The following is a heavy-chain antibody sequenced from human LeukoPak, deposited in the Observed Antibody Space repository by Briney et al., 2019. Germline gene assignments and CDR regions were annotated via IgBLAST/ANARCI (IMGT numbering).Heavy chain of an antibody. CDR1: GGSISSSSYY. CDR2: IYYSGST. D-gene: IGHD1-26*01. CDR3: ARHRYDIYSGSYYWLDP. Sequence: PSETLSLTCTVSGGSISSSSYYWGWIRQPPGKGLEWIGSIYYSGSTYYNPSLKSRVIIPVDTSENRFSLKLSSVTAADTAVYYCARHRYDIYSGSYYWLDPWGQGTLVTVSS. V-gene: IGHV4-39*01. J-gene: IGHJ5*02.